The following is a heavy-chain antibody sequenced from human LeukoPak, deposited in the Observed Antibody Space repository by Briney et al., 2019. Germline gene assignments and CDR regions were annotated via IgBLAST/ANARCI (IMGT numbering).Heavy chain of an antibody. J-gene: IGHJ4*02. CDR2: IDSSSSTI. Sequence: GGSLTLSCAVSGFPFTTYNMNWVRQASGKGLEWVSYIDSSSSTIYYADSVKGRFTVSRDNAKNSLDLQMNSLRSEDTAVYYCVRDRGISFYFDYWGQGTRFTVSS. CDR3: VRDRGISFYFDY. D-gene: IGHD3-16*02. V-gene: IGHV3-48*01. CDR1: GFPFTTYN.